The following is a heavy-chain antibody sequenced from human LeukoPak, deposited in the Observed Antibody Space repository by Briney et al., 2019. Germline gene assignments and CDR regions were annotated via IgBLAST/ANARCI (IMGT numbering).Heavy chain of an antibody. V-gene: IGHV4-4*07. CDR2: IYTSGST. Sequence: SETLSLTCTVSGGSIGSYYWSWIRQPAGKGLEWIGRIYTSGSTNYNPSLKSRVTMSVDTSKNQFSLKLSSVTAADTAVYYCARENMVRGVIRFDYWGQGTLVTVSS. J-gene: IGHJ4*02. D-gene: IGHD3-10*01. CDR1: GGSIGSYY. CDR3: ARENMVRGVIRFDY.